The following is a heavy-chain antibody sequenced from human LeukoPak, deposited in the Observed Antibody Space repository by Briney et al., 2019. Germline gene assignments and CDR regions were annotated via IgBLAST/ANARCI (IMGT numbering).Heavy chain of an antibody. J-gene: IGHJ4*02. V-gene: IGHV1-18*01. CDR1: GYTFTSYG. D-gene: IGHD1-26*01. CDR3: ARDTPGATPFDY. CDR2: ISAYNGNT. Sequence: GASVKVSCKASGYTFTSYGISWVRQAPGQGLEWMGWISAYNGNTNYAQKLQGRVTMTRDTSTSTVYMELSSLRSEDTAVYYCARDTPGATPFDYWGQGTLVTVSS.